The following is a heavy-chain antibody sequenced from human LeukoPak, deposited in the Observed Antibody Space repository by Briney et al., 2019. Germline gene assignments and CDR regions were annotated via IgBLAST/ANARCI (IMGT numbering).Heavy chain of an antibody. V-gene: IGHV1-18*01. D-gene: IGHD3-22*01. J-gene: IGHJ4*02. CDR2: ISTYNGKT. CDR1: GYTFTSYS. Sequence: ASVKVSCKGSGYTFTSYSISWVRQAPGQGLEWMGWISTYNGKTNYAQRFQGRVIMTTDTSTETVYMELSSLRSDDSAVYYCARHPYYDTSAYYVYWGQGTLVTVSS. CDR3: ARHPYYDTSAYYVY.